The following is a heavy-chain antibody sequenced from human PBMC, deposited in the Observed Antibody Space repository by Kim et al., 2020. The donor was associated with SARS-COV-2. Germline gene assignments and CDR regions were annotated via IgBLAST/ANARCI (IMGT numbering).Heavy chain of an antibody. Sequence: QQFQGRVTMTRDTSTSTVYMELSSLRSEDTAVYYCARGGRDGYNSYYFDYWGQGTLVTVSS. V-gene: IGHV1-46*01. J-gene: IGHJ4*02. CDR3: ARGGRDGYNSYYFDY. D-gene: IGHD5-12*01.